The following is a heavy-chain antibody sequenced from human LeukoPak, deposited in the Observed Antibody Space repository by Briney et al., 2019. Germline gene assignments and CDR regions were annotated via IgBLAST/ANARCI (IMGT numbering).Heavy chain of an antibody. D-gene: IGHD6-13*01. Sequence: PSETLSLTCTVSGGSISSSSYYWGWIRQPPGKGLEWIGSIYYSGSTYYNPSLKSRVTISVDTSRNQFSLKLSSVTAADTAVYYCARHERYSRSWYEVGFDYWGQGTLVTVSS. CDR2: IYYSGST. J-gene: IGHJ4*02. CDR3: ARHERYSRSWYEVGFDY. CDR1: GGSISSSSYY. V-gene: IGHV4-39*01.